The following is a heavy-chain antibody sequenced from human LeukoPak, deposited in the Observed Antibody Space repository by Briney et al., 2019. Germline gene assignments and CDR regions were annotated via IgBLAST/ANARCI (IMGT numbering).Heavy chain of an antibody. Sequence: ASVTVSFKASGYTFTGYYMHWVGPAPGQGREWVGWINPNSGGTNYAQKCQGRVTMTRDTSISTAYMELSRLRSDDTAVYYCAREGLEAVAGTGNWFDPWGQGTLVSVSS. V-gene: IGHV1-2*02. CDR3: AREGLEAVAGTGNWFDP. CDR1: GYTFTGYY. D-gene: IGHD6-19*01. J-gene: IGHJ5*02. CDR2: INPNSGGT.